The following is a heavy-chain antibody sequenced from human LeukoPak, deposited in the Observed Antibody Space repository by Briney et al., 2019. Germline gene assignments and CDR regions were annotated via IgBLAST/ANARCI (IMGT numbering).Heavy chain of an antibody. J-gene: IGHJ4*02. CDR1: GGSFSGYY. CDR3: ARGLSNSRRTLLGLDY. CDR2: INHSGGT. D-gene: IGHD3-16*01. V-gene: IGHV4-34*01. Sequence: PSETLSLTCAVYGGSFSGYYWSWIRQPPGKGLEWIGEINHSGGTNYNPSLESRVTISVDTSKNQFSLKLSSVTAADTAVFYCARGLSNSRRTLLGLDYWGQGTLVTVSS.